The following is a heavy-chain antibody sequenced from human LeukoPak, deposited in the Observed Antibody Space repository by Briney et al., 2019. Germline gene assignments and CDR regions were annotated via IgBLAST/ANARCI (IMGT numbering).Heavy chain of an antibody. CDR1: GGSISSGDYY. V-gene: IGHV4-61*02. Sequence: PSETLSPTCTVSGGSISSGDYYWSWIRQPAGKGLEWIGRIYTTGSTNYNPSLKSRVTISVDTSKNQFSLKLSSVTAADTAVYYCAAHSNYVDYWGQGTLVTVSS. CDR3: AAHSNYVDY. D-gene: IGHD4-11*01. J-gene: IGHJ4*02. CDR2: IYTTGST.